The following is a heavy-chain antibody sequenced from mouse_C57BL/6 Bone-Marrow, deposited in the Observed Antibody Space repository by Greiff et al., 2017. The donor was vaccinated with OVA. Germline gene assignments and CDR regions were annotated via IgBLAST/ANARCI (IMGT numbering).Heavy chain of an antibody. Sequence: DVKLVESGGGLVKPGGSLKLSCAASGFTFSDYGMHWVRQAPEKGLEWVAYISSGSSTIYYADTVKGRFTISTENAKNALFLQMASRRSEDTAMYYCARPGGAYWGQGTLVTVSA. CDR3: ARPGGAY. CDR2: ISSGSSTI. V-gene: IGHV5-17*01. J-gene: IGHJ3*01. CDR1: GFTFSDYG.